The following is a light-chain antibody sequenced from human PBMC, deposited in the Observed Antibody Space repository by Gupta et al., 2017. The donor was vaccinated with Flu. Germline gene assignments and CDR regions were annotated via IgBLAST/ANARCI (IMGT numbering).Light chain of an antibody. J-gene: IGLJ3*02. CDR1: KIGTKS. CDR3: QVWDRSTDHWV. V-gene: IGLV3-21*02. CDR2: DNA. Sequence: SYVLTQPPSVSVAPGQTATIPCEGNKIGTKSVFWHQQKPGQAPTLVVYDNADRPSGIPERVPGSNSGDTATLTIQRVEVGDEADYYCQVWDRSTDHWVFGGGTKLTVL.